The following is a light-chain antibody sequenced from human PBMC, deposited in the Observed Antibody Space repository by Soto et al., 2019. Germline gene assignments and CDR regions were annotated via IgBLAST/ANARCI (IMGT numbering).Light chain of an antibody. CDR3: ASCDDSMNGVV. V-gene: IGLV1-36*01. CDR1: SSNIGNNA. Sequence: QSALTQPPSVSEAPRQRVTISCSGSSSNIGNNAVIWYQQLPGKAPKLLIYYDDLLPSGVSDRFSGSKSGTSASLTISGLQSEDEADYYCASCDDSMNGVVFGGGTKLTVL. CDR2: YDD. J-gene: IGLJ2*01.